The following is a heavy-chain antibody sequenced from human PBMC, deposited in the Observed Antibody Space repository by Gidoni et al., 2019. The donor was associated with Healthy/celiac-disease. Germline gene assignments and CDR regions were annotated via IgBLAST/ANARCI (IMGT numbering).Heavy chain of an antibody. J-gene: IGHJ3*02. V-gene: IGHV3-48*01. CDR1: GFTFSSYS. CDR3: ARGTRKQWLVRPDAFDI. CDR2: ISSSSSTI. D-gene: IGHD6-19*01. Sequence: EVQLVESGGGLVQPGGSLRLSCAASGFTFSSYSMNWVRQAPGKGLEWVSYISSSSSTIYYADSVKGRFTISRDNAKNSLYLQMNSLRAEDTAVYYCARGTRKQWLVRPDAFDIWGQGTMVTVSS.